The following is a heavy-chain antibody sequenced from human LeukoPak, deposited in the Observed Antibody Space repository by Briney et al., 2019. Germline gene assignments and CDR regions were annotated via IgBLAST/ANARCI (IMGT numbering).Heavy chain of an antibody. CDR2: ILYDGSKI. D-gene: IGHD6-19*01. CDR3: AKDSSAHDY. Sequence: GGSLRLSCAASGFTFRSYGMHWVRQAPGKGLEWVAVILYDGSKIYYADSVKGRFTISRDNSKNTLYLQMNSLRAEDTAVYYCAKDSSAHDYWGQGTLVTVSS. J-gene: IGHJ4*02. CDR1: GFTFRSYG. V-gene: IGHV3-30*18.